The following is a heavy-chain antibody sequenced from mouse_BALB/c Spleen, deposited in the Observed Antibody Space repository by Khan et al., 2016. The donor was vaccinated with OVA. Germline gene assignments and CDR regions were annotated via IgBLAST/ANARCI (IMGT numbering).Heavy chain of an antibody. V-gene: IGHV5-6-4*01. Sequence: EVELVESGGGLVRPGGSLKLSCAASGFTFTSYTMSWVRQTPEKRLEWVATISRGSTYTYYPDSVKGRFTIYRDNAKNSQWLKVSSLRSEDTAMYYFTRDGMYDHWYFDVWGAGTTVTVSS. D-gene: IGHD2-14*01. CDR3: TRDGMYDHWYFDV. CDR2: ISRGSTYT. CDR1: GFTFTSYT. J-gene: IGHJ1*01.